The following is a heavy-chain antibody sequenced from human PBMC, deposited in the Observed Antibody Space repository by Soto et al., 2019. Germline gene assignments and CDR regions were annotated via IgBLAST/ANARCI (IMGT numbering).Heavy chain of an antibody. CDR2: IYWNDDK. CDR3: AHIDGTPAYDILTGYLTGYTPLFDY. CDR1: GFSLSTSGVG. V-gene: IGHV2-5*01. J-gene: IGHJ4*02. D-gene: IGHD3-9*01. Sequence: QITLKESGPTLVKPTQTLTLTCTFSGFSLSTSGVGVGWIRQPPGKALEWLALIYWNDDKRYSPSLKSRLTITKDTSKNQVVLTMTNMDPVDTATHYCAHIDGTPAYDILTGYLTGYTPLFDYWGQGTLVTVSS.